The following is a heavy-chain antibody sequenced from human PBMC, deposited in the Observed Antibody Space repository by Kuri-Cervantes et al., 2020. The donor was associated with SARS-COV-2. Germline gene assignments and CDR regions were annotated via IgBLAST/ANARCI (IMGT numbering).Heavy chain of an antibody. CDR1: GYSFTAYH. CDR2: ISAYNGNT. V-gene: IGHV1-18*04. CDR3: ARDLLIVGERDY. D-gene: IGHD3-22*01. Sequence: ASVKVSCKASGYSFTAYHAHWVRQAPGQGLEWMGWISAYNGNTNYAQKVQGRVTMTTDTTTSTAYMELRSLRSDDTAVYYCARDLLIVGERDYWGQGTLVTVSS. J-gene: IGHJ4*02.